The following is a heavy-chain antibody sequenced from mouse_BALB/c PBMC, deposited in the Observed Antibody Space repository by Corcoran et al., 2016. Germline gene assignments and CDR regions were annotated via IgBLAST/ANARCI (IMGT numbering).Heavy chain of an antibody. V-gene: IGHV3-6*02. CDR3: ASLYDGYAFDY. Sequence: DVQLQESGPVLVKPSQSLSLTCSVTGSSITSSSYWNWIRHFPGNKLEWMGYISYDGSNNYNPSLKNRISITRDTSTNQFFLKLNSVTTEDTDTYHRASLYDGYAFDYWGQGTTLTVSS. CDR1: GSSITSSSY. D-gene: IGHD2-2*01. CDR2: ISYDGSN. J-gene: IGHJ2*01.